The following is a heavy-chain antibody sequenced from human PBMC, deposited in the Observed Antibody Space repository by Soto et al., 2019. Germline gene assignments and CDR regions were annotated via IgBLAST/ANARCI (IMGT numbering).Heavy chain of an antibody. CDR3: AKVFYYYDSSGYYYFDY. D-gene: IGHD3-22*01. CDR2: ISGSGSTI. CDR1: GCTFSSYA. J-gene: IGHJ4*02. V-gene: IGHV3-23*01. Sequence: GWLRRSCAASGCTFSSYAVSWVRQAPGKGPEWISSISGSGSTIYYADSVKVRFTISRDNSKNTLYLQMSSLSAEDTAVYYCAKVFYYYDSSGYYYFDYWGQGTLVTVSS.